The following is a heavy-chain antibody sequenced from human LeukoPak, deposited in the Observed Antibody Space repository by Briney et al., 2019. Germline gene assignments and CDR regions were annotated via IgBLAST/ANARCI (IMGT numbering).Heavy chain of an antibody. V-gene: IGHV4-59*08. J-gene: IGHJ4*02. CDR3: ARHWETSSWYVDY. D-gene: IGHD6-13*01. CDR1: GGSISNYY. Sequence: PSETLSLTCTVSGGSISNYYWSWIRQPPGKGLEWIGYIHSSGSTNYNPSLKSRVTISVDTSKNQLSLKLSSVTAADTAVYYCARHWETSSWYVDYWGQGTLVTVSS. CDR2: IHSSGST.